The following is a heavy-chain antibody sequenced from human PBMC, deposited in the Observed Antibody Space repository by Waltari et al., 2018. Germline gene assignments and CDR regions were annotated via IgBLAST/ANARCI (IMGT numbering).Heavy chain of an antibody. CDR3: ATYRWLGY. V-gene: IGHV3-7*03. CDR1: EFTFSTYW. J-gene: IGHJ4*02. CDR2: INFNGNEK. Sequence: EVQLVESGGGLVQPGGSLRLSCVVSEFTFSTYWMTWVRQAQWRGLEGVSNINFNGNEKNYVDSVKGRFTISRDNARSSLYLQMNSLRVEDTAVYYCATYRWLGYWGLGTLVTVSS. D-gene: IGHD3-10*01.